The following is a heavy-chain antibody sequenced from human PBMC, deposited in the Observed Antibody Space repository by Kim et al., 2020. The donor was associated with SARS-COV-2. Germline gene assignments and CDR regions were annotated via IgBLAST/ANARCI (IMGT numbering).Heavy chain of an antibody. CDR2: IYYSGST. D-gene: IGHD4-17*01. CDR3: ARHMGYGDYESGYMDV. CDR1: GGSISSSSYY. J-gene: IGHJ6*03. V-gene: IGHV4-39*01. Sequence: SETLSLTCTVSGGSISSSSYYWAWIRQPPGKGLEWIGSIYYSGSTYYNPSLKSRVTISVDTSKNQFSLKLSSVTAADSAVYYCARHMGYGDYESGYMDVWGKGTTVTVSS.